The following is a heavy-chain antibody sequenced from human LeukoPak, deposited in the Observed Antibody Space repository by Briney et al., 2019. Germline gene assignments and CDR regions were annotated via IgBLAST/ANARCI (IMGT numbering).Heavy chain of an antibody. J-gene: IGHJ4*02. V-gene: IGHV4-30-2*01. D-gene: IGHD2-21*01. CDR2: IYHSGST. CDR1: GGSISSGGYY. Sequence: SQTLSLTCTVSGGSISSGGYYWSWIRQPPGKGLEWIGYIYHSGSTYYNPSLKSRVTISVDRSKNQFSLKLSSVTAADTAVYYCARWGDCGGDCYPGFHFDYWGQGTLVTVSS. CDR3: ARWGDCGGDCYPGFHFDY.